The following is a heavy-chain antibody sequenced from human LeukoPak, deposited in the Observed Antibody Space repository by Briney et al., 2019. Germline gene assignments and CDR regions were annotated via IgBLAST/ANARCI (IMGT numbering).Heavy chain of an antibody. CDR2: TYYRSKWYN. Sequence: SQTLSLTCAISGDSVSSNSAAWNWIRQSPSRGLEWLGRTYYRSKWYNDYAVSVKSRITINPDTSKNQFSLKLNSVTAADTAVYFCAENGPWSLKYWGQGTLVTVSP. V-gene: IGHV6-1*01. CDR1: GDSVSSNSAA. D-gene: IGHD2-15*01. J-gene: IGHJ4*02. CDR3: AENGPWSLKY.